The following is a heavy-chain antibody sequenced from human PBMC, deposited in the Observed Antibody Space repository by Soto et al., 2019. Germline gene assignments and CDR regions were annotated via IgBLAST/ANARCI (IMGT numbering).Heavy chain of an antibody. J-gene: IGHJ5*02. V-gene: IGHV3-64D*06. D-gene: IGHD3-9*01. CDR3: VKVSTFYDILTGYYSTNFFDP. CDR2: ISSDGDIT. CDR1: GFTFSEYS. Sequence: LRLSCSASGFTFSEYSMHWVRQAPGKGLQYVSTISSDGDITYYADSVKGRFTISRDNSKNTLYLQMNSLRPEDTAVYYCVKVSTFYDILTGYYSTNFFDPWGQGTLVTVSS.